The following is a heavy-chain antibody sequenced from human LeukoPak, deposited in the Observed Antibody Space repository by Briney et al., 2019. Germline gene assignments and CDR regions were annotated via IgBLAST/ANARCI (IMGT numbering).Heavy chain of an antibody. D-gene: IGHD5-24*01. CDR1: GGSFSGYY. V-gene: IGHV4-34*01. CDR2: INHSGST. J-gene: IGHJ4*02. Sequence: SGTLSLTCAVYGGSFSGYYWSWIRQPPGKGLEWIGEINHSGSTNYNPSLKSRVTISVDTSKNQFSLKLSSVTAADTAVYYCARVERWLQFQRYFDYWGQGTLVTVSS. CDR3: ARVERWLQFQRYFDY.